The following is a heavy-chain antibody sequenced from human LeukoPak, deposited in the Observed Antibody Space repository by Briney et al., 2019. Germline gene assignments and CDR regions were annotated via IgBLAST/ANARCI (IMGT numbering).Heavy chain of an antibody. Sequence: SETLSLTCAVYGGSFSGYYWSWIRQPPGKGLEWIGEINHSGSTNYNPSLKSRVTISVDTSKNQFSLKLSSVTAADTAVYYCARKNYFDYWGQGTLVTVSS. V-gene: IGHV4-34*01. CDR2: INHSGST. CDR1: GGSFSGYY. CDR3: ARKNYFDY. J-gene: IGHJ4*02.